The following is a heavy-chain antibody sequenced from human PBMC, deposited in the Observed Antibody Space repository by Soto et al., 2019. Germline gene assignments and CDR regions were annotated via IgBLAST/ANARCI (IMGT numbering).Heavy chain of an antibody. J-gene: IGHJ4*02. CDR3: ARLLPDDSSGYSRYYYFDY. CDR1: GGSISSYY. Sequence: LETLSLTCTVSGGSISSYYWSWIRQPPGKGLEWIGYIYYSGSTYYNPSLKSRVTISVDTSKNQFSLKLSSVTAADTAVYYCARLLPDDSSGYSRYYYFDYWGQGTLVTVSS. D-gene: IGHD3-22*01. CDR2: IYYSGST. V-gene: IGHV4-59*08.